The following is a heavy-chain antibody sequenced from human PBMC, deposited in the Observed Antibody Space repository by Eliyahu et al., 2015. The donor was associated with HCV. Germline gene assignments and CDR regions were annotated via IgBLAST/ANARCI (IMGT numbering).Heavy chain of an antibody. Sequence: EVQLVESGGGFIQPGGSXRLTCXASGFTXSSNXMXWVRQAPGKGLEWVSIIYSDGXTYYADSVKGRFTISRDNSKNTLYLQMNSLRAEDTAVYYCAGGRSSTSCCYFDYWGQGTLVTVSS. CDR3: AGGRSSTSCCYFDY. CDR2: IYSDGXT. CDR1: GFTXSSNX. J-gene: IGHJ4*02. V-gene: IGHV3-53*01. D-gene: IGHD2-2*01.